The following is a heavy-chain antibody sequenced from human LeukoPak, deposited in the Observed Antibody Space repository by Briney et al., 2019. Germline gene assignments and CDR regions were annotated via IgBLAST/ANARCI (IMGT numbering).Heavy chain of an antibody. D-gene: IGHD6-13*01. J-gene: IGHJ4*02. Sequence: GGSLRLSCAASGFTVSSSYMSWVRQAPGKGLGWVSIISSAGTTYYADSVKRRFTISRDNSKNTVYLQVNSLRDEDTAVYYCARDLEAANTYYFDYWGQGTMVTVSS. CDR2: ISSAGTT. V-gene: IGHV3-66*01. CDR1: GFTVSSSY. CDR3: ARDLEAANTYYFDY.